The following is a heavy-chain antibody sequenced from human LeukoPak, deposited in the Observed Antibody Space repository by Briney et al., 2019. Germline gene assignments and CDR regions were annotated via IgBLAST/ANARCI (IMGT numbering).Heavy chain of an antibody. Sequence: ASVKVSCKASGYTFTNYYIHWVRQAPGQGLEWMGIITLGGSTTTYTQKIQYTQKFQDRVTMTWYTSTSTAYMDLSSLRSEDAAVYYCAREIPESYYFDYWGQGTLVTVSS. CDR1: GYTFTNYY. CDR2: ITLGGSTT. V-gene: IGHV1-46*03. D-gene: IGHD1-14*01. J-gene: IGHJ4*02. CDR3: AREIPESYYFDY.